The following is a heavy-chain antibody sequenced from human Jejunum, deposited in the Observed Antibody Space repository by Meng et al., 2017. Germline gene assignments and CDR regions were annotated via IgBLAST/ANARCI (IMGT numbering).Heavy chain of an antibody. CDR3: ARDLTYGFLE. CDR2: INTNTGNP. Sequence: QAQQLQSVSELTQPGASVKVSCKPSGYTFTSQAMNWVRQAPGQGLDWMGWINTNTGNPRYAQGFTGRFVFSLDTSVSTAYLQITSLKTEDTAVYYCARDLTYGFLEWGQGTLVTVSS. V-gene: IGHV7-4-1*02. D-gene: IGHD3-3*01. CDR1: GYTFTSQA. J-gene: IGHJ4*02.